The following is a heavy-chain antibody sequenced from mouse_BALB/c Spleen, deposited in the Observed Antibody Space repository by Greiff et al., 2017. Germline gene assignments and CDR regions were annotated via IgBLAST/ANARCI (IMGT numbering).Heavy chain of an antibody. Sequence: EVQLQESGGGLVKPGGSLKLSCAASGFTFSSYGMSWVRQTPDKRLELVATINSNGGSTYYPDSVKGRFTISRDNAKNTLYLQMSSLKSEDTAMYYCARDSNWDRGWYFDVWGAGTTVTVSS. V-gene: IGHV5-6-3*01. CDR1: GFTFSSYG. D-gene: IGHD4-1*01. J-gene: IGHJ1*01. CDR2: INSNGGST. CDR3: ARDSNWDRGWYFDV.